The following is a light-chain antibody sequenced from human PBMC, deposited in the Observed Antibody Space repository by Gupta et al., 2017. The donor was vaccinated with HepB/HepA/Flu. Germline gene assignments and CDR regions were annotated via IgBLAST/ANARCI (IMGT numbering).Light chain of an antibody. Sequence: QSVLTQPPSASGTPGQRVTISCSGSSSNIGSNYVYWYQQLPGAAPKLLSYRNDQRPSGVPDRFSGSKSGTSASLAISGLRSEDEGIYDCASWDDSLSGPVFGGGTTLTVL. V-gene: IGLV1-47*01. J-gene: IGLJ3*02. CDR2: RND. CDR1: SSNIGSNY. CDR3: ASWDDSLSGPV.